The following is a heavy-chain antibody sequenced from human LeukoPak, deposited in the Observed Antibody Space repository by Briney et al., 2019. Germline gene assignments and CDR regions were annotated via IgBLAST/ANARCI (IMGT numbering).Heavy chain of an antibody. CDR3: ARDRRYYGDYYFYGLDV. CDR2: ISSTSITM. CDR1: GFTFSSYA. J-gene: IGHJ6*02. D-gene: IGHD4-17*01. Sequence: PGGSLRLSCAASGFTFSSYAMSWVRLAPGKGLEWVSYISSTSITMFYADSVKGRFTISRDNARNSLYLQMNSLRDEDTALYYCARDRRYYGDYYFYGLDVWGQGTTVTVSS. V-gene: IGHV3-48*02.